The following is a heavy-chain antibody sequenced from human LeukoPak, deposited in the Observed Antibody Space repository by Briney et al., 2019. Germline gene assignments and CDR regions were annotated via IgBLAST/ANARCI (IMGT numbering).Heavy chain of an antibody. V-gene: IGHV3-23*01. J-gene: IGHJ4*02. D-gene: IGHD3-10*01. CDR3: AKEPASGSCFDY. CDR1: GYTFNSYA. CDR2: ISGSGGST. Sequence: AGGSLRLSCAASGYTFNSYAMSWVRQAPGKGPEWVSAISGSGGSTYYADSVKGRFTISRDNSKNTLYLQMNSLRAEDTALYYCAKEPASGSCFDYWGQGTLVTVSS.